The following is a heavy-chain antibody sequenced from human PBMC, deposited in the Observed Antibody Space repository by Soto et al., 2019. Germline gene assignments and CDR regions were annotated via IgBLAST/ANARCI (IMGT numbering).Heavy chain of an antibody. CDR1: GYSFTSYW. Sequence: PGESLKISCNGSGYSFTSYWISWVRQMPGKGLEWMGRIDPSDSYTNYSPSFQGHVTISADKSISTAYLQWSSLKASDTAMYYCARHPYCSGGSCYSGGNYYYYYGMDVWGQGTTVTVSS. CDR3: ARHPYCSGGSCYSGGNYYYYYGMDV. V-gene: IGHV5-10-1*01. D-gene: IGHD2-15*01. J-gene: IGHJ6*02. CDR2: IDPSDSYT.